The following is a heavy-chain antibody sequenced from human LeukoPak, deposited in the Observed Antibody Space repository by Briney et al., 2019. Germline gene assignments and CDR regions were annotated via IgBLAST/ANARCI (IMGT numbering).Heavy chain of an antibody. V-gene: IGHV4-59*08. D-gene: IGHD4-11*01. CDR2: LYNSGST. CDR3: ARRSSNWYFDY. CDR1: GGSISSYY. J-gene: IGHJ4*02. Sequence: SETLSLTCTVSGGSISSYYWTWIRQSPGKGLEWIGHLYNSGSTNYNPSLRSRVTISVDTSKNQFSLRLSSVTAADTAVYYCARRSSNWYFDYWGQGTLVTISS.